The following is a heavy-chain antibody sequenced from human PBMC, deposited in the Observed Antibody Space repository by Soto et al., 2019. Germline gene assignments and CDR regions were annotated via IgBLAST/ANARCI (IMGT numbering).Heavy chain of an antibody. V-gene: IGHV3-7*04. CDR3: ARGLYCSSPRCYAVGVY. Sequence: GGSLRLSCAASGFTFSSYWMSWVRQAPGKGLEWVANIKQDGSEKYYVDSVKGRFTISRDNAKNSLYLQMNSLRAEDTAVYYCARGLYCSSPRCYAVGVYRGQGTLVTLSS. D-gene: IGHD2-2*01. J-gene: IGHJ4*02. CDR1: GFTFSSYW. CDR2: IKQDGSEK.